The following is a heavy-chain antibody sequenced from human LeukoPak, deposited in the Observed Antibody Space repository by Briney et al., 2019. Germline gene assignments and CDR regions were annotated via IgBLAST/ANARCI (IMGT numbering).Heavy chain of an antibody. V-gene: IGHV3-23*01. Sequence: QSGGSLRLSCAASGFTFSSDAMSWVREAPGKGLEWVSAISGSGGSTYYADSVKGRFTISRDNSKNTLYLQMNSLRAEDTAVYYCAKVPSSWYYFDYWGQGTLVTVSS. CDR2: ISGSGGST. J-gene: IGHJ4*02. D-gene: IGHD6-13*01. CDR1: GFTFSSDA. CDR3: AKVPSSWYYFDY.